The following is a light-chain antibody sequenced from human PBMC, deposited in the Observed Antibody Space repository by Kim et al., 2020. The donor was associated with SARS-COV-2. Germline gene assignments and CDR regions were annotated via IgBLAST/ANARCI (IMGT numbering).Light chain of an antibody. V-gene: IGLV2-23*01. J-gene: IGLJ1*01. CDR2: EGS. CDR3: CSYAGSTTYV. CDR1: SSDVGNYNL. Sequence: QSALTQPASVSGSPGQSINISCTGTSSDVGNYNLVSWYQQHPGKAPKLMIYEGSKRPSGVSNRFSGSKSGNTASLTISGLQAEDESDYYCCSYAGSTTYVFGTGTKVTVL.